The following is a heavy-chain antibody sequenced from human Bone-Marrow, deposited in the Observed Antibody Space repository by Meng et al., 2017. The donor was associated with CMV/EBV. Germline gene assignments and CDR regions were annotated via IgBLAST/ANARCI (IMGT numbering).Heavy chain of an antibody. CDR3: ARDLGHSGSDY. CDR1: GFTVSSNY. CDR2: IYSGGST. Sequence: GESLKISCAASGFTVSSNYMSWVRQAPGKGLEWVSVIYSGGSTYYADSVKGRFTISRDNSKNTLYRQMNSLRAEDTALYYCARDLGHSGSDYWGQGTLVTVSS. V-gene: IGHV3-66*02. J-gene: IGHJ4*02. D-gene: IGHD5-12*01.